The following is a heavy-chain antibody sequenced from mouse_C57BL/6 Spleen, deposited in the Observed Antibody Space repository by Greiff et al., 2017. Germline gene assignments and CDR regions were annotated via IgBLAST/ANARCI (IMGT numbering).Heavy chain of an antibody. V-gene: IGHV1-62-2*01. CDR2: FYPGSGSI. Sequence: QVQLKQSGAELVKPGASVKLSCKASGYTFTEYTIHWVKQRSGQGLEWIGWFYPGSGSIKYNEKFKDKATLTADKSSSTVYMELSRLTSEDSAVXFCARHEEAHYCGSDWYFDVWGTGTTVTGSS. J-gene: IGHJ1*03. CDR3: ARHEEAHYCGSDWYFDV. CDR1: GYTFTEYT. D-gene: IGHD1-1*01.